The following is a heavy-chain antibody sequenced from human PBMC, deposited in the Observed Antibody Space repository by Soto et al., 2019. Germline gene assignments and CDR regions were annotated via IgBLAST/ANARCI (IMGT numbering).Heavy chain of an antibody. CDR1: GGSFSGYY. Sequence: ETLSLTCAVYGGSFSGYYWSWIRQPPGKGLEWIGEINHSGSTNYNPSLKSRVTISVDTSKNQFSLKLSSVTAADTAVYYCARVIARSWVDYWGQGTLVTVSS. D-gene: IGHD6-13*01. J-gene: IGHJ4*02. V-gene: IGHV4-34*01. CDR3: ARVIARSWVDY. CDR2: INHSGST.